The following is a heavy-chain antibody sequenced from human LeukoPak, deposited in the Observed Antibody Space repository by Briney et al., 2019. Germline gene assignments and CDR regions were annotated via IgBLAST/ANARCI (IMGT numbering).Heavy chain of an antibody. J-gene: IGHJ4*02. Sequence: GASVKVSCKASGYTFTSYGISWVRQAPGQGLEWMGWISVYNGNTKYAQKLQGRVTMTTDTSTNTAYMELRSLRSDDMAVYYCARVTRTPLIAAAFFDYWGQGTLVTVSS. D-gene: IGHD6-13*01. V-gene: IGHV1-18*03. CDR1: GYTFTSYG. CDR3: ARVTRTPLIAAAFFDY. CDR2: ISVYNGNT.